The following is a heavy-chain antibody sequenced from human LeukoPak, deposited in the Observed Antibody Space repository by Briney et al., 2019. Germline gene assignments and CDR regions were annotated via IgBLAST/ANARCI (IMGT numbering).Heavy chain of an antibody. D-gene: IGHD2-21*01. V-gene: IGHV3-21*06. Sequence: GGSLRLSCAASGFTFSSYAMHWVRQTPGKGLEWVACISSSSDYVEYADSVKGRFTITRDNARNSLFLQMNSLRAEDTAVYYCARDSGQHIEYLLFDCWGQGTLVTVSS. J-gene: IGHJ4*02. CDR1: GFTFSSYA. CDR2: ISSSSDYV. CDR3: ARDSGQHIEYLLFDC.